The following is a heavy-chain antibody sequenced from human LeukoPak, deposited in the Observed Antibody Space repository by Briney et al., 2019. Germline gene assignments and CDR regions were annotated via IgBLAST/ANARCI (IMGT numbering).Heavy chain of an antibody. CDR2: IYPGDSDT. CDR3: ARAPTLIDIMVGATLPEDAFDI. CDR1: GYSFTSYW. J-gene: IGHJ3*02. Sequence: GESLKISCKGSGYSFTSYWIGWVRQMPGKGLEWMGIIYPGDSDTRYSPSFQGQVTISADKSISTAYLQWSSLKASDTAMYYCARAPTLIDIMVGATLPEDAFDIWGQGTMVTVSS. V-gene: IGHV5-51*01. D-gene: IGHD1-26*01.